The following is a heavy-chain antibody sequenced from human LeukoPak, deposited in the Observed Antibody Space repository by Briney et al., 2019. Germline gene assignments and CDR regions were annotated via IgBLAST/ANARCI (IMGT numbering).Heavy chain of an antibody. J-gene: IGHJ4*02. CDR3: ARRQGCSSTSCPPDS. CDR2: IYPGDSDT. D-gene: IGHD2-2*01. CDR1: GCRFTTYW. Sequence: GESLQISCRGSGCRFTTYWIGWVRRMPGKGLEWMGIIYPGDSDTRYSPSFQGQVTMSADKSINTAYLQWSSLKASDTAMYYYARRQGCSSTSCPPDSWGQGTLVTVSS. V-gene: IGHV5-51*01.